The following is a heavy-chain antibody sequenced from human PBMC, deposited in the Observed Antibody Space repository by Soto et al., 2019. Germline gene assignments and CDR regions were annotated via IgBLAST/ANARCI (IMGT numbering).Heavy chain of an antibody. CDR1: GYSFTSYW. CDR3: ARIFTMIVVTDAFDI. CDR2: LFPGDSDT. J-gene: IGHJ3*02. D-gene: IGHD3-22*01. Sequence: GESLKISCKGSGYSFTSYWIGWVRQMPGKGLEGMGILFPGDSDTRYSPSFQGQVTISADKSISTAYLQWSSLKASDTAMYYCARIFTMIVVTDAFDIWGQGTMVTVSS. V-gene: IGHV5-51*01.